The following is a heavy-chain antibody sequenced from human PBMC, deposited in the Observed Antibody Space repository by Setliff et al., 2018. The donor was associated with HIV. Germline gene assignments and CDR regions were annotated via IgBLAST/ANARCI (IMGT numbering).Heavy chain of an antibody. V-gene: IGHV3-30-3*01. D-gene: IGHD3-22*01. CDR3: GRGHHYYYDSSVAHQIDY. Sequence: GGSLRLSCASSGFTFNTYTMHWVRQAPGKGLEWVAGISFDGTDKYYADPVKGRFTISRDNSKNTLFLQLSSLRPDTAVYYCGRGHHYYYDSSVAHQIDYLGQGTLVTVSS. CDR2: ISFDGTDK. CDR1: GFTFNTYT. J-gene: IGHJ4*02.